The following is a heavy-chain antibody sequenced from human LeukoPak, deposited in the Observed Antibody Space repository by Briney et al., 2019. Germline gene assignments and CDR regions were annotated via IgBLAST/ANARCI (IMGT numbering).Heavy chain of an antibody. CDR2: IRSDGSST. Sequence: GGSLRLSCTASGFTFSDFWMHWVRQVPGKGLVWVSRIRSDGSSTSYADSVRGRFTISRDNSKNTLYLQMNSLRAEDTAVYYCARDNDSSGYYYGYWGQGTLVTVSS. CDR3: ARDNDSSGYYYGY. J-gene: IGHJ4*02. CDR1: GFTFSDFW. D-gene: IGHD3-22*01. V-gene: IGHV3-74*01.